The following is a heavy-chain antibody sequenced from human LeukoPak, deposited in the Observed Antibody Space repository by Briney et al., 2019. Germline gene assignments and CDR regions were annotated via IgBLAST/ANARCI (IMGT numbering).Heavy chain of an antibody. CDR1: GDSVSSKNAA. CDR2: TYYRSKRYN. Sequence: SQTLSLTCAVSGDSVSSKNAACNSIRQSPSRSLEWHGRTYYRSKRYNHYAETMEAPMTITPDTSRNHYSLHLNSVTPDATAVYYCARYFGTSGWHTFDYWGQGTQVAVSS. CDR3: ARYFGTSGWHTFDY. D-gene: IGHD6-19*01. V-gene: IGHV6-1*01. J-gene: IGHJ4*02.